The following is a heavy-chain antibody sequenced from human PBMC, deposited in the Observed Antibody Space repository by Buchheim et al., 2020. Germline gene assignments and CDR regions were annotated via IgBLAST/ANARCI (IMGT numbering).Heavy chain of an antibody. CDR1: GGSFSGYY. Sequence: QVQLQQWGAGLLKPSETLSLTCAVYGGSFSGYYWSWIRQPPGKGLEWIGEINHSGSTNYNPSLKSRVTISVDTSKNQFSLKLSSVTAADTAVYYCARGARGLERRRWFDPWGQGTL. V-gene: IGHV4-34*01. CDR2: INHSGST. D-gene: IGHD1-1*01. CDR3: ARGARGLERRRWFDP. J-gene: IGHJ5*02.